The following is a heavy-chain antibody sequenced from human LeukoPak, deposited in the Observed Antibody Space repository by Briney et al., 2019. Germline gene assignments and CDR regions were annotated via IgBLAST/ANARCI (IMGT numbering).Heavy chain of an antibody. V-gene: IGHV4-34*01. Sequence: SETLSLTCAVYGGSFSGYYWSWIRQPPGKGLEWIGEINHGGSTNYNPSLKSRVTISVDTSKNQFSLKLSSVTAADTAVYYCASRGTTYPYYYYYMDVWGKGTTVTVSS. CDR3: ASRGTTYPYYYYYMDV. CDR1: GGSFSGYY. CDR2: INHGGST. D-gene: IGHD2/OR15-2a*01. J-gene: IGHJ6*03.